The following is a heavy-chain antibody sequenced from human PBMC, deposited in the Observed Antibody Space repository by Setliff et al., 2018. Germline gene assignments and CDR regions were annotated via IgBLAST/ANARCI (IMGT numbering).Heavy chain of an antibody. CDR2: INTNTGNP. CDR3: ARGSRFGTIVYRGDYYLDV. J-gene: IGHJ6*03. Sequence: ASVKVSCKGSGYTFGTYAIIWMRQAPGQGLEWMGWINTNTGNPSYAQGFTGRFVFSLDTSVSTAYLQISSLKAEDTAIYYCARGSRFGTIVYRGDYYLDVGGKGTTVTVAS. V-gene: IGHV7-4-1*02. D-gene: IGHD3-10*01. CDR1: GYTFGTYA.